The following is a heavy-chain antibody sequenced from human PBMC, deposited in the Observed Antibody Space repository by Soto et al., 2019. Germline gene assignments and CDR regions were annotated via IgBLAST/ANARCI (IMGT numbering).Heavy chain of an antibody. J-gene: IGHJ4*02. D-gene: IGHD3-22*01. Sequence: GGSLRLSCAASGFTFSSYSMNWVRQAPGKGLEWVSSISSSSYIYYADSVKGRFTISRDNAKNSLYLQMNSLRAEDTAVYYCARDHPDSSGFDYWGQGTLVTVSS. CDR2: ISSSSYI. CDR1: GFTFSSYS. CDR3: ARDHPDSSGFDY. V-gene: IGHV3-21*01.